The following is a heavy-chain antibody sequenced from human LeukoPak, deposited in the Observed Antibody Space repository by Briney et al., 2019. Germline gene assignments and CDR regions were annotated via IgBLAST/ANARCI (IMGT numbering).Heavy chain of an antibody. D-gene: IGHD1-26*01. Sequence: GGSLRLSCAASGFTFSSFWMSWVRQAPGKGLEWVSYISSSSSAIYYADSVKGRFTISRDNAKNSLNLQMNSLRDDDTAVYYCARDDMWAFDYWGQGTLVTVSS. J-gene: IGHJ4*02. CDR3: ARDDMWAFDY. CDR1: GFTFSSFW. V-gene: IGHV3-48*02. CDR2: ISSSSSAI.